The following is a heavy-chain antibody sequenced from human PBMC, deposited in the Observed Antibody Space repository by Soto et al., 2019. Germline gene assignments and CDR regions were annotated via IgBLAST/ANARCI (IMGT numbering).Heavy chain of an antibody. Sequence: LRLSCAASGFTFSSYWMHWVRQVPGEGLVWVSRINTDGSETNYADSVKGRFTVSRDNAKNTQYLQMNSLRAEDTAVYYCARDGEGYWGQGTLVTVSS. D-gene: IGHD2-21*01. CDR2: INTDGSET. J-gene: IGHJ4*02. V-gene: IGHV3-74*01. CDR3: ARDGEGY. CDR1: GFTFSSYW.